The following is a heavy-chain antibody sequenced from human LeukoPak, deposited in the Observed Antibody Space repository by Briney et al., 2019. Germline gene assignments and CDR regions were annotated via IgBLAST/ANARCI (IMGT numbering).Heavy chain of an antibody. CDR3: ARHLTGSSVCIEY. V-gene: IGHV4-4*09. J-gene: IGHJ4*02. D-gene: IGHD2-8*02. CDR2: IYSSGST. Sequence: PSETLSLTCTVSGGSISSYYWSWMRQPPGKGLEWIGYIYSSGSTNYNPSLKSRVTISIDTSKNQFSLKLSSVTAADTAVYYCARHLTGSSVCIEYWGQGTLVTVSS. CDR1: GGSISSYY.